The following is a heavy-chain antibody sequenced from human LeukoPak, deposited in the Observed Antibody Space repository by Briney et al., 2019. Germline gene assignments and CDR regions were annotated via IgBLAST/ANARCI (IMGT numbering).Heavy chain of an antibody. Sequence: GGSLRLSCAGSGFTFSTCGVHWVRQAPGKGLEWVAVISYDGSNKYYADSVKGRFTISRDNSKNTLNLQMNSLRAEDTAVYYCAKDGGSYFGATDAFDIWGQGTMVTVSS. J-gene: IGHJ3*02. CDR1: GFTFSTCG. D-gene: IGHD1-26*01. CDR3: AKDGGSYFGATDAFDI. CDR2: ISYDGSNK. V-gene: IGHV3-30*18.